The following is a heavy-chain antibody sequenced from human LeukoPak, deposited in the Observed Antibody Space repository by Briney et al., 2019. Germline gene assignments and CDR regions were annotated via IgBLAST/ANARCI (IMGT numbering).Heavy chain of an antibody. Sequence: GGSLRLSCAASGFTFSSYAMHWVRQAPGKGLEYVSAISSNGGSPYYANSVKGRFTISRDNSKNTLYLQMGSLRAEDMAVYYCARDAEYCSSTSCYKDYYYYMDVWRKGTTVTVSS. CDR1: GFTFSSYA. J-gene: IGHJ6*03. V-gene: IGHV3-64*01. CDR3: ARDAEYCSSTSCYKDYYYYMDV. CDR2: ISSNGGSP. D-gene: IGHD2-2*02.